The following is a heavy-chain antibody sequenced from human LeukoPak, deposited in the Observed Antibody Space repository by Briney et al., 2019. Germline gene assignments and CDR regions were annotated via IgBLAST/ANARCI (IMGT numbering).Heavy chain of an antibody. CDR3: ARDFKKSFDY. J-gene: IGHJ4*02. V-gene: IGHV3-53*01. CDR1: GFTVSSNY. CDR2: IYSGGST. Sequence: SGGSLRLSCAASGFTVSSNYLSWVRQAPGKGLEWVSVIYSGGSTYYADSVKGRFTISRDNSKNTLHLQMNSLRAEDTAVCYCARDFKKSFDYWGQGTLVTVSS.